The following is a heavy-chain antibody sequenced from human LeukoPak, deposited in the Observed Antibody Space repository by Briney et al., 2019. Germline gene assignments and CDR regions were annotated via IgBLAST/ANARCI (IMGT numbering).Heavy chain of an antibody. CDR1: GFTFTDYG. CDR3: AKDWGYYVSGTFPHAFDL. Sequence: GGSLRLSCVASGFTFTDYGIHWVRQAPGKGLEWVSFIHYDGSNEYYADSVKGRFTVSRDSSKSTVFLQMSSLRPDDTAVYFCAKDWGYYVSGTFPHAFDLWGQGTVLTVSS. J-gene: IGHJ3*01. D-gene: IGHD3-10*01. CDR2: IHYDGSNE. V-gene: IGHV3-30*02.